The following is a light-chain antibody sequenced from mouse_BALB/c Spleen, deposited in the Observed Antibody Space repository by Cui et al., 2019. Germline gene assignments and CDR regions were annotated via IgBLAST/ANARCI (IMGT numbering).Light chain of an antibody. CDR2: AAS. CDR1: QNIGTW. Sequence: DIQMTQSPPSQSAFLGESVTITCLASQNIGTWLAWYQQKPGNTPQLLIYAASSLADGVPSRFSGSGSGTKFSFNISSLQAEDFVSYYCQQRYSTPLTFGAGTKLEIK. CDR3: QQRYSTPLT. J-gene: IGKJ4*01. V-gene: IGKV12-98*01.